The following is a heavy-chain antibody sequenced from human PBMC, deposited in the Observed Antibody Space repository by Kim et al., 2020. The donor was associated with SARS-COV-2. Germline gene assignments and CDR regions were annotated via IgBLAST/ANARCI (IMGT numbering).Heavy chain of an antibody. CDR2: INPNSGGT. CDR3: AKLGRGADDAFDI. V-gene: IGHV1-2*02. CDR1: GYTFTGYY. Sequence: ASVKVSCKASGYTFTGYYMHWVRQAPGQGLEWLGWINPNSGGTNYAQKFQGRVTMTRDTSISTAYMELSSLRSDDAAVYYWAKLGRGADDAFDIWGQGTMVTVSS. J-gene: IGHJ3*02. D-gene: IGHD1-26*01.